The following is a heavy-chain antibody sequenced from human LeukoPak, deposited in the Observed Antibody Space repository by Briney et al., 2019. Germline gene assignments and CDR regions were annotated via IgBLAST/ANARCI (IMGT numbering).Heavy chain of an antibody. CDR1: GFTFSSYE. V-gene: IGHV3-48*03. Sequence: GGSLRLSCAASGFTFSSYEMNWVRQAPGKGLEWVSYISSSGSTIYYADSVKGRFTISRDNAKNSLYLQMNSLRAEDTAVYYCARQYYYGSGSYSPFDHWGQGTLVTVSS. CDR2: ISSSGSTI. J-gene: IGHJ4*02. D-gene: IGHD3-10*01. CDR3: ARQYYYGSGSYSPFDH.